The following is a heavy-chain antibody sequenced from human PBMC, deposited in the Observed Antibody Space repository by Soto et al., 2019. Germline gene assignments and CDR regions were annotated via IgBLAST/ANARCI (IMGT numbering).Heavy chain of an antibody. Sequence: ASVKVSCKASGYTFTRYTMNWVRQAPGQRLEWMGWINPDNGNTKSSQRFQDRVIITRDTSASTAYMDLSSLRSEDTAVYYCARGIATGQLDPWGQGTLVTVSS. CDR1: GYTFTRYT. J-gene: IGHJ5*02. D-gene: IGHD2-15*01. V-gene: IGHV1-3*01. CDR2: INPDNGNT. CDR3: ARGIATGQLDP.